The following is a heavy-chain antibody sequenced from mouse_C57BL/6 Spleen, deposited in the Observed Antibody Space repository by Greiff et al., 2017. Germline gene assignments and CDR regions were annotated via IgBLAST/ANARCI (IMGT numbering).Heavy chain of an antibody. V-gene: IGHV5-6*01. CDR3: ARHSPMDY. Sequence: EVKLMESGGDLVKPGGSLKLSCAASGFTFSSYGMSWVRQTPDKRLEWVATISSGGSYTYYPDSVKGRFTISRDNAKNTLYLQLSSLKSEDTAMYYCARHSPMDYWGQGTSVTVSS. CDR1: GFTFSSYG. J-gene: IGHJ4*01. CDR2: ISSGGSYT.